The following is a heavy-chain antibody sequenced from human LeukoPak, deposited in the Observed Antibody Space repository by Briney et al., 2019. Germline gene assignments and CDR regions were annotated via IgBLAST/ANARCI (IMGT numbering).Heavy chain of an antibody. V-gene: IGHV3-33*06. D-gene: IGHD3-22*01. Sequence: GGSLRLSCAASGFNFSIYGMHWVRQGPGKGLEWVALIWYDGTNENYADSVKGRFSISRDNSKNTLYLQMNSLRAEDTAVYYCAKTKSSGYYYDYWGQGTLVTVSS. CDR2: IWYDGTNE. CDR3: AKTKSSGYYYDY. CDR1: GFNFSIYG. J-gene: IGHJ4*02.